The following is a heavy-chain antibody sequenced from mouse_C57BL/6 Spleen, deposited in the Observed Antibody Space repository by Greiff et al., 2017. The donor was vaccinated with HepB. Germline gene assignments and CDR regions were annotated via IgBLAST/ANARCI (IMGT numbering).Heavy chain of an antibody. J-gene: IGHJ3*01. Sequence: VQLQQSGAELVRPGASVTLSCKASGYTFTDYEMHWVKQTPVHGLEWIGAIDPETGGTAYNQKFKGKAILTADKSSSTAYMELRSLTSEDSAVYYCTNVYGSSYDYWGQGTLVTVSA. CDR1: GYTFTDYE. V-gene: IGHV1-15*01. D-gene: IGHD1-1*01. CDR3: TNVYGSSYDY. CDR2: IDPETGGT.